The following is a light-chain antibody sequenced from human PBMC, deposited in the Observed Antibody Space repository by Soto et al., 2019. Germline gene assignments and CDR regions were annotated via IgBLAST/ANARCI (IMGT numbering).Light chain of an antibody. J-gene: IGLJ2*01. CDR2: DVT. CDR3: SSYTGRSVI. V-gene: IGLV2-8*01. Sequence: QSVLTQPPSASGSPGQSVTISCTGTLSDVGGQTSVSWYRQDPGKAPQLILYDVTRRPSGVPKRFSGSRSGSKASLTVSGLQAEDEATYSCSSYTGRSVIFGGGTKLTVL. CDR1: LSDVGGQTS.